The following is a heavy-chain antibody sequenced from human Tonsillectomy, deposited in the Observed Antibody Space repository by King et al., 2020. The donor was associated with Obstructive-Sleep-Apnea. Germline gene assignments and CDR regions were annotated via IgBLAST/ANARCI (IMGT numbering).Heavy chain of an antibody. V-gene: IGHV4-59*08. D-gene: IGHD4-17*01. CDR1: GVSISNYY. CDR2: VYYSGNT. Sequence: VQLQESGPGLVKPSETLSLTCTVSGVSISNYYWSWVRQPPGKGLDGIVYVYYSGNTNFNPSLKSRVTISADTAKIQFSLRLSSGTAADTAVYYCARHRGVEDYGGYGDYFDYWGQGTLVIVSS. J-gene: IGHJ4*02. CDR3: ARHRGVEDYGGYGDYFDY.